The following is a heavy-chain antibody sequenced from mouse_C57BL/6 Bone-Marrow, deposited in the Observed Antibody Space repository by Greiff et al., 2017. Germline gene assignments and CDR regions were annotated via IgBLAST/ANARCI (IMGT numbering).Heavy chain of an antibody. CDR1: GIAFSRYW. J-gene: IGHJ3*01. CDR3: ARVPWFAY. V-gene: IGHV4-1*01. CDR2: INPDSSTI. Sequence: EVKLLQSGGGLVQPGGSLKLSCAASGIAFSRYWMSWVRRAPGKGLEWIGEINPDSSTINYAPSLKDKFIISRDNAKNTLYLQMSKVRSEDTALYYCARVPWFAYWGQGTLVTDSA.